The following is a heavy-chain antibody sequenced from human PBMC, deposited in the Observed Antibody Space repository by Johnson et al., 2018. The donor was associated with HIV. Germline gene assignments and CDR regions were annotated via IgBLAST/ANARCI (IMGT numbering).Heavy chain of an antibody. V-gene: IGHV3-30*04. CDR1: GFTFNSYA. D-gene: IGHD6-13*01. CDR3: ARFRSSNWFDAFDI. J-gene: IGHJ3*02. Sequence: VQLVESGGGVVQPGRSLRLSCAASGFTFNSYAMHWVRQAPGKGLEWVAVISFDGSNKYYADSVKGRFTISRDNSKNTLYLQMNSLRAEDTAVYYCARFRSSNWFDAFDIWGQGTMVTVSA. CDR2: ISFDGSNK.